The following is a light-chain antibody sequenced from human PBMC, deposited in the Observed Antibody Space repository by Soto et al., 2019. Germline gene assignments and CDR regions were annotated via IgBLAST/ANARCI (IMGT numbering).Light chain of an antibody. CDR1: QSVSSN. Sequence: EIVLTQSPGILSLSPGERATLSCRASQSVSSNLAWYQQKPGQAPRLLIYGASTRATGIPARFSGSGSGTEFTLTISGLQSEDFAVYYCQQYNNWPPLTFGGGTKVDIK. CDR2: GAS. V-gene: IGKV3-15*01. J-gene: IGKJ4*01. CDR3: QQYNNWPPLT.